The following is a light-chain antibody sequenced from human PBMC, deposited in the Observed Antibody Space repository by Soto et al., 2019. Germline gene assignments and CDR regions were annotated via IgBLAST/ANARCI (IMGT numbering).Light chain of an antibody. V-gene: IGLV4-69*01. CDR3: QTWGTGIVV. J-gene: IGLJ2*01. Sequence: QSVLTQSPSASASLGASVKLTCTLSSGHTSYAIAWHQQQPEKGPRYLMRLNSDGSHTKADGIPDRFSGSRSGAERYLTISSLQSEDEADYYCQTWGTGIVVFGGGTKLTVL. CDR1: SGHTSYA. CDR2: LNSDGSH.